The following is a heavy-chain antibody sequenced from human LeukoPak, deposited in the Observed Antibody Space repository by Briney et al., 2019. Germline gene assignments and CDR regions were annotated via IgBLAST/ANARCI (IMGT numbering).Heavy chain of an antibody. V-gene: IGHV4-59*01. D-gene: IGHD1-1*01. CDR3: ARSGSWSAFDI. CDR1: GDSISSYY. J-gene: IGHJ3*02. Sequence: SETLSLTCTVSGDSISSYYWSWIRQSPGKGLEWIGYIYYSGSTNYNPSLKSRVTISVDTSKNPVSLKLSSETAADAAVYYCARSGSWSAFDIWGQGTMVTVSS. CDR2: IYYSGST.